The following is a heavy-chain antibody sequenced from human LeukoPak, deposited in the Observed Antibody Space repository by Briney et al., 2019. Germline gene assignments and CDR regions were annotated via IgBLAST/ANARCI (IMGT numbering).Heavy chain of an antibody. D-gene: IGHD3-22*01. CDR1: GGSISSYH. CDR2: MYNSGGT. V-gene: IGHV4-4*07. Sequence: SETLSLTCSVSGGSISSYHRNWIRQAAGKGLEWIGRMYNSGGTTYNSSLKSRVSMSVDTSKNQFSLKVTSVTAADTAIYYCATSRIVGEAIDYWGQGILVTVSS. CDR3: ATSRIVGEAIDY. J-gene: IGHJ4*02.